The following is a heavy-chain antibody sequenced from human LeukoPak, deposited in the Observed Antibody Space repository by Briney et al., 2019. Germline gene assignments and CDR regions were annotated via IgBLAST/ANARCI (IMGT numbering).Heavy chain of an antibody. V-gene: IGHV4-59*12. CDR1: GGSIRNYY. Sequence: SETLSLTCTVSGGSIRNYYWTWIRQSPGKGLEWIGYVYYSGSTSYNPSLKTRLTISADTSKNQFSLKLSSVTAADTAVYYCARDLPLDYDSSGSKVAFDIWGQGTMVTVSS. D-gene: IGHD3-22*01. CDR2: VYYSGST. CDR3: ARDLPLDYDSSGSKVAFDI. J-gene: IGHJ3*02.